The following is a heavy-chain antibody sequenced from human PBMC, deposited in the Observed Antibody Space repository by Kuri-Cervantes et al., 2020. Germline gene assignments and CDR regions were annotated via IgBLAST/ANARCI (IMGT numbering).Heavy chain of an antibody. Sequence: SETLSLTCTVSGGSISSYYCSWIRQPPGKGLEWIGYIYYSGSTNYNPSLKSRVTISVDTSKNQFSLKLSSVTAADTAVYYCARVPDSSSWYVGGADYYYYGMDVWGQGTTVTVSS. CDR2: IYYSGST. CDR1: GGSISSYY. V-gene: IGHV4-59*01. D-gene: IGHD6-13*01. J-gene: IGHJ6*02. CDR3: ARVPDSSSWYVGGADYYYYGMDV.